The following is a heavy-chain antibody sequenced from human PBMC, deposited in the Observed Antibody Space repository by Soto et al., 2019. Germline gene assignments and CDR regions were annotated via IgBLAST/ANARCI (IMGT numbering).Heavy chain of an antibody. CDR1: GFTFGDYA. CDR2: IRSNTYGGTT. Sequence: PGGSLRLSCTTSGFTFGDYAMSWFRQAPGKGLEWIGYIRSNTYGGTTEYAASVKGRFTIPRDDSKRVAHLQLIILEAEDTAVFFYERRKYLDYWGRATLVTVSS. CDR3: ERRKYLDY. D-gene: IGHD3-16*01. V-gene: IGHV3-49*03. J-gene: IGHJ4*02.